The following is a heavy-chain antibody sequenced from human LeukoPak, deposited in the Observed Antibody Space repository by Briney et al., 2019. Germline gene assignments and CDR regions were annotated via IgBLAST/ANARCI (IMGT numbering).Heavy chain of an antibody. J-gene: IGHJ4*02. V-gene: IGHV4-59*01. CDR1: GVSISSYY. D-gene: IGHD6-6*01. CDR2: IYYSGST. Sequence: SETLSLTCTVSGVSISSYYWSWIRQPPGKGLEWIGYIYYSGSTNYNPSLKSRVAISVDTSKNQFSLKLNSVTAADAAVYYCARGDSSSPCYIDFWGQGTLVTVSS. CDR3: ARGDSSSPCYIDF.